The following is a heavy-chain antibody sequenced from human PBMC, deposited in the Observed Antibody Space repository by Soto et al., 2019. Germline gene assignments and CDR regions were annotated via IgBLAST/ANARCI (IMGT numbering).Heavy chain of an antibody. CDR3: TRDSTYCGGDCYSVAFDY. V-gene: IGHV3-49*05. J-gene: IGHJ4*02. D-gene: IGHD2-21*02. CDR2: IRSKAYGGTT. Sequence: EVQLVESGGGLVKPGRSLRLSCTASGFTFGDYSMSWFRQAPGKGLEWVGFIRSKAYGGTTEYAASVKGRFTISRDDSKSIAYLQMNSMETEDTAVYYCTRDSTYCGGDCYSVAFDYWGQGTLVTVSS. CDR1: GFTFGDYS.